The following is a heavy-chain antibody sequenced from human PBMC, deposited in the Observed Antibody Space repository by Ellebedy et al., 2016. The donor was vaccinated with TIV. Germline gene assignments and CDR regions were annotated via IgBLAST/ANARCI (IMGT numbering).Heavy chain of an antibody. Sequence: PGGSLRLSCAASGFTFSSYSMNWVRQAPGKGLEWVSYISSSSSTIYYADSVKGRFTISRDNAKNSLYLQMNSLRDEDTAVYYCARDRYGSGSFYYYGMDVWGQGTTVTVSS. CDR2: ISSSSSTI. D-gene: IGHD3-10*01. J-gene: IGHJ6*02. V-gene: IGHV3-48*02. CDR1: GFTFSSYS. CDR3: ARDRYGSGSFYYYGMDV.